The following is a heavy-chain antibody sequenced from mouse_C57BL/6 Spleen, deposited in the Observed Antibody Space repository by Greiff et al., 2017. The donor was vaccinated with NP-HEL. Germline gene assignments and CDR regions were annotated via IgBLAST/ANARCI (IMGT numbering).Heavy chain of an antibody. D-gene: IGHD1-1*01. CDR3: ARRDYYGSLYYAMDY. Sequence: VQLQQSGAELVKPGASVKMSCKASGYTFTSYWITWVKQRPGQGLEWIGDIYPGSGSTNYNEKFKSKATLTVDTSSSTAYMQLSSLTSEDSAVYYCARRDYYGSLYYAMDYWGQGTSVTVSS. CDR1: GYTFTSYW. CDR2: IYPGSGST. V-gene: IGHV1-55*01. J-gene: IGHJ4*01.